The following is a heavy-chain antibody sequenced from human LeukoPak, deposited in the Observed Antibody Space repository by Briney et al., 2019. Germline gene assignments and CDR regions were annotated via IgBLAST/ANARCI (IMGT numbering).Heavy chain of an antibody. CDR3: ARDLDAVVSWHHDAYDV. CDR2: MKQDGSQK. J-gene: IGHJ3*01. V-gene: IGHV3-7*01. CDR1: GFTFSNYW. D-gene: IGHD6-13*01. Sequence: PGGSLRLSCAASGFTFSNYWMTWVRQAPGKGLEWVANMKQDGSQKSYVDSVKGRFTISRDNTKNSLYLQMDSLRPEDTAVYYCARDLDAVVSWHHDAYDVWGRGTMVTVSS.